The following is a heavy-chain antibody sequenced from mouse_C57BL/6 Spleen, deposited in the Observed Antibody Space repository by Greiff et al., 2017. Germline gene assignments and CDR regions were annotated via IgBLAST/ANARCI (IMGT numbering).Heavy chain of an antibody. CDR2: ISYDGSN. CDR1: GYSITSGYY. V-gene: IGHV3-6*01. D-gene: IGHD2-2*01. CDR3: ARDGDYGYLIFDY. Sequence: EVKVEESGPGLVKPSQSLSLTCSVTGYSITSGYYWNWIRQFPGNKLEWMGYISYDGSNNYNPSLKNRISITRDTSKNQFFLKLNSVTTEDTATYYCARDGDYGYLIFDYWGQGTTLTVSS. J-gene: IGHJ2*01.